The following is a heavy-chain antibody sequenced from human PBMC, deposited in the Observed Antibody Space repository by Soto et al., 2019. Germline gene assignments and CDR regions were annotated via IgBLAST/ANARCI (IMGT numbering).Heavy chain of an antibody. CDR3: ASDLRQAAGGLGCFQH. D-gene: IGHD5-12*01. J-gene: IGHJ1*01. CDR1: GFTFSRYA. CDR2: ISYDGSRK. Sequence: QVQLVESGGGVVQPGRSLRLSCAASGFTFSRYAMNWVRQAPGKGLEWVAFISYDGSRKYYADSVKGRFTISRDTSNVALFLLMNSLRPEDTAAYYCASDLRQAAGGLGCFQHWGQGTLVTVSS. V-gene: IGHV3-30-3*01.